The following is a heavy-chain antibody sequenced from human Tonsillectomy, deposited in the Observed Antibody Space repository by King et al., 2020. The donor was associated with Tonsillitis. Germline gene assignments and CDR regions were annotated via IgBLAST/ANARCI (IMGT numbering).Heavy chain of an antibody. CDR1: GFTFTSYW. CDR2: IKQDGSEK. J-gene: IGHJ4*02. Sequence: VQLVESGGGLVQPGGSLRLSCAASGFTFTSYWMSWVRQAPGKGLEWVANIKQDGSEKYYVDSVKGRFTISRDNAKNSLFLQMNSLRAEDTAVYYCARDPYSSGWYSHGSNFDYWGQGTLVTVSS. CDR3: ARDPYSSGWYSHGSNFDY. D-gene: IGHD6-19*01. V-gene: IGHV3-7*01.